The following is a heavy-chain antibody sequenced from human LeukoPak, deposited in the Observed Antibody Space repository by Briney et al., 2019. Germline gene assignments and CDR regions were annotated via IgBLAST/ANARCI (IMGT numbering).Heavy chain of an antibody. CDR3: ARDSRIAVAGTRGNWFDP. J-gene: IGHJ5*02. D-gene: IGHD6-19*01. CDR2: ISAYNGNT. V-gene: IGHV1-18*01. CDR1: GYTFTSYG. Sequence: ASVKVSCKASGYTFTSYGISWVRQAPGQGLEWMGWISAYNGNTNYAQKLQGRVTMTTDTSTSTAYMELRSLRSDDTAVYYCARDSRIAVAGTRGNWFDPWGQGTLVTVSS.